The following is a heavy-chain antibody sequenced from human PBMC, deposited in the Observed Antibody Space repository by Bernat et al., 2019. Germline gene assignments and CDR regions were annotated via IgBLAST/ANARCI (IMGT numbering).Heavy chain of an antibody. CDR3: ITEIVVVVAATPSRDY. J-gene: IGHJ4*02. CDR2: IKSKTNGGTT. Sequence: EVQLVESGGGLVKPGGSLRLSCAASGFTFSNAWMNWVRQAPGKGLEWVGRIKSKTNGGTTDYAAPVKGRFTISRDDSKNTLYLQMNSLKTEDTAVYYCITEIVVVVAATPSRDYWGQGTLVTVSS. V-gene: IGHV3-15*07. CDR1: GFTFSNAW. D-gene: IGHD2-15*01.